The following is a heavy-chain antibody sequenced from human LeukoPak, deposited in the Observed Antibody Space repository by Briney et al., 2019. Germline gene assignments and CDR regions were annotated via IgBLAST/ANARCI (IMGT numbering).Heavy chain of an antibody. CDR3: ARKYYDLRDAFDI. Sequence: VASVKVSCKASGYTFTGYYMHWVRQAPGQGLEWMGWINPNSGGTNYAQKFQGRVTMTRDTSISTAYMELSRLRSDDTAVYYCARKYYDLRDAFDIWGQGTMVTVSS. CDR1: GYTFTGYY. V-gene: IGHV1-2*02. CDR2: INPNSGGT. J-gene: IGHJ3*02. D-gene: IGHD3-3*01.